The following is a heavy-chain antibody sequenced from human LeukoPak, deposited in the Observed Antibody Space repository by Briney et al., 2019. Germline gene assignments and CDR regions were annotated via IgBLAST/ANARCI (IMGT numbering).Heavy chain of an antibody. CDR2: ISGSGGST. Sequence: GGSLRLSCAASGFTFGSYAMSWVRQAPGKGLEWVSAISGSGGSTYYADSVKGRFTISRDNSKSTLYLQMNSLRAEDTAVYYCAKFTYYYDSSGYLDYWGQGTLVTVSS. D-gene: IGHD3-22*01. CDR1: GFTFGSYA. V-gene: IGHV3-23*01. CDR3: AKFTYYYDSSGYLDY. J-gene: IGHJ4*02.